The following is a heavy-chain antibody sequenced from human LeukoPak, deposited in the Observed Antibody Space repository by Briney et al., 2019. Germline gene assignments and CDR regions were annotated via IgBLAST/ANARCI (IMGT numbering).Heavy chain of an antibody. CDR3: ARPAHDYGDYDP. D-gene: IGHD4-17*01. V-gene: IGHV3-11*01. CDR1: GFTFSDYY. CDR2: IGSSGSTI. Sequence: GGSLRLSCAASGFTFSDYYMSWIRQAPGKGLEWVSYIGSSGSTIYYADSVKGRFTISRDNAKNLLYLQMNSLRAEDTAVYYCARPAHDYGDYDPWGQGTLVTVSS. J-gene: IGHJ5*02.